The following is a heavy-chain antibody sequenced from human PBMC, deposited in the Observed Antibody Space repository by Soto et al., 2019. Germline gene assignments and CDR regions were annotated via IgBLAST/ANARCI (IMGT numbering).Heavy chain of an antibody. CDR2: INPNSGGT. J-gene: IGHJ4*02. CDR3: ARHHYHILTGYYQEGDY. CDR1: GYIFTGYY. D-gene: IGHD3-9*01. Sequence: ASVKVSCKASGYIFTGYYMHWVRQAPGQGPEWMGWINPNSGGTNYAQEFQGRVIMTRDTSISTAYMELSRLRSDDTAVYYCARHHYHILTGYYQEGDYRGQGTLVTVSS. V-gene: IGHV1-2*02.